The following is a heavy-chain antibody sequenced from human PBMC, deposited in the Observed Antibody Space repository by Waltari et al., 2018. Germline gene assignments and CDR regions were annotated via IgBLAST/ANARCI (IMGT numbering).Heavy chain of an antibody. D-gene: IGHD2-21*02. CDR2: ISNSGGST. J-gene: IGHJ4*02. Sequence: GKGLEWVSGISNSGGSTYYADSVKGRFTISRDNSKNTLYLQMNSLRAEDTAVYYCAKDYEAYCGGDCYSTPDYWGQGTLVTVSS. V-gene: IGHV3-23*01. CDR3: AKDYEAYCGGDCYSTPDY.